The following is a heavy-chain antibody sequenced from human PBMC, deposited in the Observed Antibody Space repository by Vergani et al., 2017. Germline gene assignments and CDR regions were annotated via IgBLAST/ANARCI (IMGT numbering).Heavy chain of an antibody. CDR2: ISGSGGST. CDR3: AKDGRSWFGELLNWFDP. Sequence: EVQLVESGGGLVKPGGSLRLSCAASGFTFSSYAMSWVRQAPGKGLEWVSAISGSGGSTYYADPVKGRFTISRDNSKNTLYLQMNSLRAEDTAVYYCAKDGRSWFGELLNWFDPWGQGTLVTVSS. V-gene: IGHV3-23*04. CDR1: GFTFSSYA. D-gene: IGHD3-10*01. J-gene: IGHJ5*02.